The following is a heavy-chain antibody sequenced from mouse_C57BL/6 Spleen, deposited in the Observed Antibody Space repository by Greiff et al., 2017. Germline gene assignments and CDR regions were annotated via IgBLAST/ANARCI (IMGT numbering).Heavy chain of an antibody. CDR3: ARSRYGKIYAMDY. V-gene: IGHV14-3*02. CDR1: GFNIKDTY. CDR2: IDPANGNT. D-gene: IGHD2-10*02. Sequence: VQLQQSGAELVKPGASVKLSCTASGFNIKDTYMNWVKQRPEQGLEWIGRIDPANGNTKYDPNFQGPATRTADTSSNTAYLQLSSLTSGDTAVYYFARSRYGKIYAMDYWGQGTSVTVSS. J-gene: IGHJ4*01.